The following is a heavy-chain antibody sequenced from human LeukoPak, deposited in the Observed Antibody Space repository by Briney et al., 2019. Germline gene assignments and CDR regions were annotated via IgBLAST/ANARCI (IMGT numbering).Heavy chain of an antibody. D-gene: IGHD2-2*01. CDR2: IYYSGGT. V-gene: IGHV4-59*01. J-gene: IGHJ3*02. CDR3: ARVSRYCSSTSCYALGAFDI. Sequence: SETLSLTCTVSGSSISRYYWSWLRQPPGKGLGWVGYIYYSGGTNYNPSLKRRVTISVDTSKNQFSLKLSSVTAADTAVYYCARVSRYCSSTSCYALGAFDIWGQGTMVTVSS. CDR1: GSSISRYY.